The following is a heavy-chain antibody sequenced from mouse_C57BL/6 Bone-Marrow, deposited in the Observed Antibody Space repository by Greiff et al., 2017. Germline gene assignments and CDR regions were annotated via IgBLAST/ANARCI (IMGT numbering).Heavy chain of an antibody. CDR2: FYPGSGSI. D-gene: IGHD4-1*01. CDR3: ARHEEGLGTGTAWYFDV. Sequence: QVQLKESGAELVKPGASVKLSCKASGYTFTEYTIHWVKQRSGQGLEWIGWFYPGSGSIKYNEKFKDKATLTADKSSSTGYMELSRLTSEDSAVYFCARHEEGLGTGTAWYFDVWGTGTTVTVSS. J-gene: IGHJ1*03. V-gene: IGHV1-62-2*01. CDR1: GYTFTEYT.